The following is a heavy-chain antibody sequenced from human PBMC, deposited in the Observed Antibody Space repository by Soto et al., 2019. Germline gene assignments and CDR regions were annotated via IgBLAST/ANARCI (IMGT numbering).Heavy chain of an antibody. CDR3: AKGAAPDFDY. V-gene: IGHV3-23*01. CDR1: GLTFSTYA. D-gene: IGHD2-15*01. J-gene: IGHJ4*02. CDR2: ISATDGRT. Sequence: EVQLLESGGGLVQPGGSLRLSCAASGLTFSTYAMSWVRQAPGKGLEWVSAISATDGRTFYADSVKGRFTISRDNSKNTLSLQMNSLRAEDTAVYYCAKGAAPDFDYWGQGILVSVSS.